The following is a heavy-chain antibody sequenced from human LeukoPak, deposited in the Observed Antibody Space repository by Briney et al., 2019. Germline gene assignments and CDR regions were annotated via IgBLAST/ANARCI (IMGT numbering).Heavy chain of an antibody. CDR2: ISSSSSYI. CDR1: GFTFSSYS. Sequence: GGSLRLSCAASGFTFSSYSMNWVRQAPGKGLEWVSSISSSSSYIYYADSVKGRFTVSRDNAKNSLYLQMSSLRAEDTAVYYCARDRDGYNQNFDYWGQGTLVTVSS. J-gene: IGHJ4*02. D-gene: IGHD5-24*01. V-gene: IGHV3-21*01. CDR3: ARDRDGYNQNFDY.